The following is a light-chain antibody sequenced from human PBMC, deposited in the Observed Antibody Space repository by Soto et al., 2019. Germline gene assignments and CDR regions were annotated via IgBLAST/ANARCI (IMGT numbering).Light chain of an antibody. CDR1: QDISNY. CDR2: AAS. Sequence: DIQMTQSPSSLSASVGDRVTITCRTSQDISNYLNWYQQKPGKAPKLLIFAASDLGSGVPSRFSGSGYATDFTLTISSLQPEDVATYYCHQSVIKRTFGGGTKVEI. V-gene: IGKV1-39*01. J-gene: IGKJ4*01. CDR3: HQSVIKRT.